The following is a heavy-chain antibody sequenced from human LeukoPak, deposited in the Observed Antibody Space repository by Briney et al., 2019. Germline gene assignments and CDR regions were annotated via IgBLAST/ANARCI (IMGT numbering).Heavy chain of an antibody. V-gene: IGHV3-30*04. Sequence: GRSLRPSCAASGFTFSRHAMHWVRQSPGKGLEWVAIISYDGSDEYIADSVKGRFSISRDNSRNTLDLQMNSLTTEDTALYYCARATDYYGSGSYLPLYYFYGMDVWGKGTAVIVSS. J-gene: IGHJ6*04. CDR1: GFTFSRHA. D-gene: IGHD3-10*01. CDR2: ISYDGSDE. CDR3: ARATDYYGSGSYLPLYYFYGMDV.